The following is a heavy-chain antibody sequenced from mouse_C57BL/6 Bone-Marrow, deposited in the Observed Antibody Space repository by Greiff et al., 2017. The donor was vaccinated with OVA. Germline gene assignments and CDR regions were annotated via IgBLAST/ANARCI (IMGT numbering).Heavy chain of an antibody. D-gene: IGHD1-1*01. CDR1: GFNIKDYY. Sequence: VQLKESGAELVRPGASVKLSCTASGFNIKDYYMHWVKQRPEQGLEWIGRIDPEDGDTEYAPKFQGKATMTADTSSNTAYLQLSSLTSEDTAVYYCTTHYYGSSYGFAYWGQGTLVTVSA. CDR2: IDPEDGDT. V-gene: IGHV14-1*01. CDR3: TTHYYGSSYGFAY. J-gene: IGHJ3*01.